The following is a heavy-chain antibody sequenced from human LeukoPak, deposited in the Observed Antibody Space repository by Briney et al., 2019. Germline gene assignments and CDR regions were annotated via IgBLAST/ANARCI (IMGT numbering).Heavy chain of an antibody. CDR2: IYYSGST. V-gene: IGHV4-59*01. J-gene: IGHJ3*02. CDR3: ASARELRDSDAFDI. CDR1: GGSISSYY. D-gene: IGHD1-26*01. Sequence: SETLSLTCTVSGGSISSYYWSWIRQPPGKGLEWIGYIYYSGSTNYNPSLKSRVTISVDTSKNQFSPKLSSVTAADTAVYYCASARELRDSDAFDIWGQGTMVTVSS.